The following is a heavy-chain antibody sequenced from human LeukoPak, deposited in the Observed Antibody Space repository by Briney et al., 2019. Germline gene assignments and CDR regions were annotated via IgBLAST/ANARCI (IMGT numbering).Heavy chain of an antibody. D-gene: IGHD2-2*01. Sequence: GGSLRLSCAASGFTVSSYGMHWVRQAPGKGLEWVAVISYDGSNKYYADSVKGRFTISRDNSKNTLYLQMNSLRAEDTAVYYCAKDRVRGYCSSTSCYAEVFYDYWGQGTLVTVSS. CDR3: AKDRVRGYCSSTSCYAEVFYDY. V-gene: IGHV3-30*18. CDR1: GFTVSSYG. J-gene: IGHJ4*02. CDR2: ISYDGSNK.